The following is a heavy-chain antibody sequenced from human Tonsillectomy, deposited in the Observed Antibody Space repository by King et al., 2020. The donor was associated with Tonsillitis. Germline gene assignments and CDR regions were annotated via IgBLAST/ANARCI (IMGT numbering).Heavy chain of an antibody. D-gene: IGHD6-13*01. CDR2: IYDSGST. Sequence: QLQESGPGLVKPSETLSLTCTVSGGSISSYYWSWIRQPPGKGLEWIGYIYDSGSTNYNPSLKSRGTISVDTAKNQISLKLSSVTAADTAVYYCSRGSNIAAAGTVYYFDYWGQGTLVTVSS. J-gene: IGHJ4*02. CDR1: GGSISSYY. V-gene: IGHV4-59*01. CDR3: SRGSNIAAAGTVYYFDY.